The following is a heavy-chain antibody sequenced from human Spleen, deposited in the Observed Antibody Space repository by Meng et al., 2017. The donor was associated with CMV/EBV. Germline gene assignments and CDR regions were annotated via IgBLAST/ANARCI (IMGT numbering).Heavy chain of an antibody. V-gene: IGHV1-2*02. Sequence: SCKASGYTFSGYYMHWVRQAPGQGLEWMGWINPNSGASKYAQKFQGRVTMTRDTSITTAYLEMSRLKSDDTAIYYCARQGVTDAFDMWGQGTLVTVSS. J-gene: IGHJ3*02. CDR2: INPNSGAS. CDR1: GYTFSGYY. D-gene: IGHD2-21*02. CDR3: ARQGVTDAFDM.